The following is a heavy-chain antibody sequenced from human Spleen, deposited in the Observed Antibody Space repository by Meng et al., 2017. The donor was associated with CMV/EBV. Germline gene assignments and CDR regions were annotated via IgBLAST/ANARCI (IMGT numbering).Heavy chain of an antibody. V-gene: IGHV4-38-2*02. CDR3: ARERGYCSSTSCYALLDV. Sequence: SETLSLTCTVSGYSISSGYYWGWIRQPPGKGLEWIGSIYHSGSTNYNPSLKSRVTISVDASKNQFSLKLRSVTAADTAVYYCARERGYCSSTSCYALLDVWGQGTTVTVSS. CDR2: IYHSGST. D-gene: IGHD2-2*01. CDR1: GYSISSGYY. J-gene: IGHJ6*02.